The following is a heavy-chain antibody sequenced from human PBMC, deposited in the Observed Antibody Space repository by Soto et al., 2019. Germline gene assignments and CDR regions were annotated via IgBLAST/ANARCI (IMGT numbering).Heavy chain of an antibody. V-gene: IGHV1-69*13. CDR3: ARGGSGYTWFNEF. D-gene: IGHD3-22*01. CDR2: IIPVFQTA. CDR1: GGLFSSYP. J-gene: IGHJ4*02. Sequence: SVKVSCKASGGLFSSYPISWVRQVPGQGLEWMGGIIPVFQTAYYTQRFQGRVTITADESTNTAYMELSSLRSEDTAIYYCARGGSGYTWFNEFWGQGTLVTVPQ.